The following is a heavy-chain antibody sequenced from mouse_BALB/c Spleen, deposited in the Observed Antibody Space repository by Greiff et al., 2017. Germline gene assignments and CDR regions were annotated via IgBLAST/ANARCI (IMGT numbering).Heavy chain of an antibody. D-gene: IGHD2-3*01. CDR3: TRMDDGYSYFDY. J-gene: IGHJ2*01. Sequence: VQLQQSGTVLARPGASVKMSCKASGYSFTSYWMHWVKQRPGQGLEWIGAIYPGNSDTSYNQKFKGKAKLTAVTSASTAYMELSSLTNEDSAVYYCTRMDDGYSYFDYWGQGTTLTVSS. V-gene: IGHV1-5*01. CDR2: IYPGNSDT. CDR1: GYSFTSYW.